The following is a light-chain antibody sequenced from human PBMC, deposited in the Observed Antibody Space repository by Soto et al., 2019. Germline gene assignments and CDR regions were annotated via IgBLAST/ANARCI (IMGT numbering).Light chain of an antibody. V-gene: IGLV9-49*01. CDR2: VGTGGIVG. J-gene: IGLJ1*01. CDR3: GADHGSGSNFVHV. Sequence: QSVLTQPPSASTSLGASVTLTCTLSSGYSNYKVDWYQQRPGKGPRFVMRVGTGGIVGSKGDGIPDRFSVLGSGLNRYLTIKNIQEEDESDYHGGADHGSGSNFVHVVGTGTKVPVL. CDR1: SGYSNYK.